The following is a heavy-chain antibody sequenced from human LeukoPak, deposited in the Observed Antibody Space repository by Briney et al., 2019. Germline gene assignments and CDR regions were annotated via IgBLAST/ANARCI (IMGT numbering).Heavy chain of an antibody. CDR2: INPSGGRT. D-gene: IGHD3-10*01. J-gene: IGHJ3*02. V-gene: IGHV1-46*01. CDR3: VRDGEVIIKPAASFPHDAFDI. CDR1: GYTFTIYY. Sequence: ASVTVSCTASGYTFTIYYMHWVRQAPGQGLEWMGIINPSGGRTNYAPKFQGRVTMTRDTATSTVYMELSSLRSEDTAVYYCVRDGEVIIKPAASFPHDAFDIWGQGTMVIVSS.